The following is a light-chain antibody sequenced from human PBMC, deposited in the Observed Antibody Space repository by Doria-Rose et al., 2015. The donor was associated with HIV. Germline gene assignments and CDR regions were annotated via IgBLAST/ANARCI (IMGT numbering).Light chain of an antibody. V-gene: IGKV1-39*01. Sequence: SLSASVGDRVTITCRASQSISSYLNWYQQKPGKAPKLLIYAASSLQSGVPSRFSGSGSGTDFTLTISSLQPEDFATYYCQQSYSTPVTFGQGTRLEIK. CDR1: QSISSY. CDR3: QQSYSTPVT. CDR2: AAS. J-gene: IGKJ5*01.